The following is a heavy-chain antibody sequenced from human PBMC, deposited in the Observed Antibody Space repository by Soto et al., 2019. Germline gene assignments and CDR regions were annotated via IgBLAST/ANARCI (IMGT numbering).Heavy chain of an antibody. Sequence: GASVKVSCKASGYTFTGYYMHWVRQAPGQGLEWMGWINPNSGGTNYAQKFQGRVTMTRDTSISTAYMELSRLRSDDTAVYYCARVGDYDFWSGYWHFDYWGQGTLVTVSS. CDR3: ARVGDYDFWSGYWHFDY. D-gene: IGHD3-3*01. V-gene: IGHV1-2*02. J-gene: IGHJ4*02. CDR2: INPNSGGT. CDR1: GYTFTGYY.